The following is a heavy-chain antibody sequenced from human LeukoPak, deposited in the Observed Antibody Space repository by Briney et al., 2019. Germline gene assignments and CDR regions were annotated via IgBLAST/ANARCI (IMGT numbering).Heavy chain of an antibody. CDR2: INHSGST. Sequence: PSETLSLTCAVYGGSFSGYYWSWIRQPPGKGLEWIGEINHSGSTNYNPSLKSRVTISVDTSKNQFSLKLSSVTAADTAVYYCARVLDTAAGIYWGQGTLVTVSS. D-gene: IGHD6-13*01. CDR1: GGSFSGYY. V-gene: IGHV4-34*01. J-gene: IGHJ4*02. CDR3: ARVLDTAAGIY.